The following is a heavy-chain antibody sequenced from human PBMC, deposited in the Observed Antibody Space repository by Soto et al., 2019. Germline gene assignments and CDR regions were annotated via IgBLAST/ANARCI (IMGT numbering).Heavy chain of an antibody. CDR1: GFTFSSYG. CDR3: AKAGSYYDFWSGYFSPRPNWFDP. J-gene: IGHJ5*02. D-gene: IGHD3-3*01. Sequence: GGSLRLSCAASGFTFSSYGMHWVRQAPGKGLEWVAVISYDGSNKYYADSVKGRFTISRDNSKNTLYLQMNSLRAEDTAVYYCAKAGSYYDFWSGYFSPRPNWFDPWGQGTLVTVSS. V-gene: IGHV3-30*18. CDR2: ISYDGSNK.